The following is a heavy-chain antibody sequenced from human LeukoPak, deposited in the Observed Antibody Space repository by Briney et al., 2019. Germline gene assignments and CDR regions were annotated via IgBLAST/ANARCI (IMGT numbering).Heavy chain of an antibody. Sequence: GGSLRLSCAASGFTFSSYEMNWVRQAPGKGLEWVSYISSSGSTIYYSDSVKGRFTISRDNAKNSLYLQMNSLRAEDTAVYYCARDRYGSGSLWGQGTLVTVSS. CDR2: ISSSGSTI. CDR3: ARDRYGSGSL. J-gene: IGHJ4*02. CDR1: GFTFSSYE. V-gene: IGHV3-48*03. D-gene: IGHD3-10*01.